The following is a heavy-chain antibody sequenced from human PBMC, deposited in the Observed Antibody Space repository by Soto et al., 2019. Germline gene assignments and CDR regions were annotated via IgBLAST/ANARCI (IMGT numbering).Heavy chain of an antibody. CDR2: IYYSGST. Sequence: PSETLSLTCTVSGGSVSSGSYYWSWIRQPPGKGLEWIGYIYYSGSTNYNPSLKSRVTISVDTSKNQFSLKLSSVTAADTAVYYCARALSHCSGGSCYSESFQHWGQGTLVTVSS. CDR3: ARALSHCSGGSCYSESFQH. D-gene: IGHD2-15*01. V-gene: IGHV4-61*01. CDR1: GGSVSSGSYY. J-gene: IGHJ1*01.